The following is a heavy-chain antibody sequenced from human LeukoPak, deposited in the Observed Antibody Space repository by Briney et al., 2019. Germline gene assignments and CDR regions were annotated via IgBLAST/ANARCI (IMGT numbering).Heavy chain of an antibody. CDR2: ISSSSSTI. V-gene: IGHV3-48*04. CDR3: ARAYGSGSYRTFFDF. Sequence: GGSLRLSCAASGFTFSSYSMNWVRQAPGKGLEWVSYISSSSSTIYYADSVKGRFTISRDNAKNSLYLQMNSLRAEDTAVYYCARAYGSGSYRTFFDFWGQGALVTVSP. J-gene: IGHJ4*02. D-gene: IGHD3-10*01. CDR1: GFTFSSYS.